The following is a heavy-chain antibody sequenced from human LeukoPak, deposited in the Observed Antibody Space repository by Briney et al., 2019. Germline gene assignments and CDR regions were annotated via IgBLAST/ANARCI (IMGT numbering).Heavy chain of an antibody. V-gene: IGHV1-2*02. CDR3: ARETYYDFWSQFDP. CDR1: GYTFTGYY. D-gene: IGHD3-3*01. CDR2: INPNSGGT. J-gene: IGHJ5*02. Sequence: GASVKVSCKASGYTFTGYYMHWERQAPGQGLEWMGWINPNSGGTNYAQKFQGRVTMTRDTSISTAYMELSRLRSDDTAVYYCARETYYDFWSQFDPWGQGTLVTVSS.